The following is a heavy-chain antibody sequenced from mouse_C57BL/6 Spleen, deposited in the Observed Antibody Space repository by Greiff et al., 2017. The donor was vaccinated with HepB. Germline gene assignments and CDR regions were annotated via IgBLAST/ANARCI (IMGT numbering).Heavy chain of an antibody. D-gene: IGHD4-1*01. Sequence: QVQLQQPGAELVKPGASVKLSCKASGYTFTSYWMQWVKQRPGQGLEWIGEIDPSDSYTNYNQKFKGKATLTVDTSSSTAYMQLSSLTSEDSAVYYCARRTGSFAYWGQVTLVTVSA. CDR2: IDPSDSYT. CDR3: ARRTGSFAY. J-gene: IGHJ3*01. CDR1: GYTFTSYW. V-gene: IGHV1-50*01.